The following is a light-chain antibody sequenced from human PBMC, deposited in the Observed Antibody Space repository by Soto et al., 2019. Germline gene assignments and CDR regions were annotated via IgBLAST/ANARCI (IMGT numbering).Light chain of an antibody. CDR3: QQYNNWPLEFT. V-gene: IGKV3-15*01. J-gene: IGKJ2*01. CDR2: GAS. CDR1: QSVSSN. Sequence: EIVMTQSPATLSVSPGERATLSCRASQSVSSNLAWYQQNPGQAPRLLIYGASTRATGIPARFSGSGSGTEFTLTISSLQYEDFAVYYCQQYNNWPLEFTFGQGTKLEIK.